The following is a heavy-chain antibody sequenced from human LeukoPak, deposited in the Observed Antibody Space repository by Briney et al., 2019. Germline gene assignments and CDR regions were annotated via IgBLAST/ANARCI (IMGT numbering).Heavy chain of an antibody. D-gene: IGHD3-3*01. CDR2: IIPILGIA. CDR3: ARYEPDHYGMDV. V-gene: IGHV1-69*04. J-gene: IGHJ6*02. Sequence: SVKVSCKASGGTFSSYAISWVRQAPGQGLEWMGRIIPILGIANYAQKFQGRVTITADKSTSTAYMELSSLRSEDTAVYYCARYEPDHYGMDVWAQPTTVTVSS. CDR1: GGTFSSYA.